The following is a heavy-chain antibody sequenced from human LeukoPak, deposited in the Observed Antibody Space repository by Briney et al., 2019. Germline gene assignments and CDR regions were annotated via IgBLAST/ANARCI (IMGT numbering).Heavy chain of an antibody. CDR1: GFPFSIYG. D-gene: IGHD4-23*01. J-gene: IGHJ6*03. V-gene: IGHV3-21*01. CDR2: ISPGGGPT. Sequence: GGSLRLSCAGSGFPFSIYGMNWVRQAPGKGLEWVSGISPGGGPTYYADSVKGRFTISRDNAKNSLYLQMNSLRAEDTAVYYCARETGGDSFQKHIDTQYYMDVWGKGTTVTISS. CDR3: ARETGGDSFQKHIDTQYYMDV.